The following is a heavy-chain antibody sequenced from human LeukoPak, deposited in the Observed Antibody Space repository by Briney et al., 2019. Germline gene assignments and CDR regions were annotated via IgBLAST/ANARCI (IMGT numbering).Heavy chain of an antibody. Sequence: GGSLRLSRAASGFTVSSNYMSWVRQAPGKGLEWVSVIYSGGSTYYADSVKGRFTISRDNSKNTLYLQMNSLRAEDTAVYYCARRYCSSTSCYDYWGQGTLVTVSS. V-gene: IGHV3-66*01. CDR3: ARRYCSSTSCYDY. CDR1: GFTVSSNY. J-gene: IGHJ4*02. D-gene: IGHD2-2*01. CDR2: IYSGGST.